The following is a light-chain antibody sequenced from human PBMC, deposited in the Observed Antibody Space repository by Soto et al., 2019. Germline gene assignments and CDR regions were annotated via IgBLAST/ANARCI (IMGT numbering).Light chain of an antibody. Sequence: EIVMTQSPATLSVSPWEGATLSCRASQDIKSNMAWYQQTPGQAPRLLIYSASTRATAVPARFSGSGSGTEFTLTISSLESEDFAIYYCQQYNNLPPWTFGQGTKVDIK. CDR2: SAS. J-gene: IGKJ1*01. CDR3: QQYNNLPPWT. CDR1: QDIKSN. V-gene: IGKV3-15*01.